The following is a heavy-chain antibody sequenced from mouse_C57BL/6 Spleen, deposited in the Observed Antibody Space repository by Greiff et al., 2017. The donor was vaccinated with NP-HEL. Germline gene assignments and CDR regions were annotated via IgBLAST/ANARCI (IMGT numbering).Heavy chain of an antibody. CDR2: ISSGGSYT. D-gene: IGHD1-1*01. Sequence: EVKLVESGGDLVKPGGSLKLSCAASGFTFSSYGMSWVRQTPDKRLEWVATISSGGSYTYYPDSVKGRFTISRDNAKNTLYLQMSSLKSEDTAMYYCARPTTVVDLYYFDYWGQGTTLTVSS. J-gene: IGHJ2*01. CDR1: GFTFSSYG. V-gene: IGHV5-6*01. CDR3: ARPTTVVDLYYFDY.